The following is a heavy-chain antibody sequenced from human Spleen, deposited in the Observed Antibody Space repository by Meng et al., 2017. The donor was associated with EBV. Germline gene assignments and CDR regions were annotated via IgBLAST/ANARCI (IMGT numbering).Heavy chain of an antibody. CDR2: MSSLGDVI. V-gene: IGHV3-11*01. Sequence: QVRLVESGGGLVQPGGSLMLSCAASGFTFSDYYMSWIRQAPGKGLEWISYMSSLGDVIHYADSVKGRFTISRDNTKNSLYVEMNSLRAEDTAVYFCARGNFYYDSSGFPDYWGQGTLVTVAS. D-gene: IGHD3-22*01. CDR1: GFTFSDYY. J-gene: IGHJ4*02. CDR3: ARGNFYYDSSGFPDY.